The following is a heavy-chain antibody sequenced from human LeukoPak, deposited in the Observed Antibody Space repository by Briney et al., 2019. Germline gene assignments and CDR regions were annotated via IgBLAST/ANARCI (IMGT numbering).Heavy chain of an antibody. D-gene: IGHD2-8*01. Sequence: GGSLRLSCATSGFPFSDFPMSWVRQAPGKGLGWISTTNSGGTSTYYAESVKGRFTISRDNSKNTLYLQMSSLRVEDTAVYYCAKQSYARSLGEGGPGTLVSVSS. CDR1: GFPFSDFP. J-gene: IGHJ4*02. V-gene: IGHV3-23*01. CDR3: AKQSYARSLGE. CDR2: TNSGGTST.